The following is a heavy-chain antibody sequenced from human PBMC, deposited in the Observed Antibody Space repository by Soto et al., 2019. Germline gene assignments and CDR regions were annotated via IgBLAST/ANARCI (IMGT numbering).Heavy chain of an antibody. CDR2: INHSGST. CDR1: Y. CDR3: ARVNFSSTRPNTRLQHGLGIPAEPLIRYRHS. D-gene: IGHD3-9*01. Sequence: YFRRILKPTGKGLEWIGEINHSGSTNYNPSLKSRVTISVDTSKNQFSLKLSSVTAADTAVYYCARVNFSSTRPNTRLQHGLGIPAEPLIRYRHS. V-gene: IGHV4-34*01. J-gene: IGHJ5*01.